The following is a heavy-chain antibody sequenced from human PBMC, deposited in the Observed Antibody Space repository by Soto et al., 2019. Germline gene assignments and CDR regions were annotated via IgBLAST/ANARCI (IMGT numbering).Heavy chain of an antibody. CDR2: ISYDGSNK. Sequence: GGSLRLSCAASGFTFSSYAMHWVRQAPGKGLEWVAVISYDGSNKYYADSVKGRFTISRDNSKNTLYLQMNSLRAEDTAVYYCARDRGYCTNGVCYRYFDYWGQGTLVTVSS. CDR1: GFTFSSYA. CDR3: ARDRGYCTNGVCYRYFDY. D-gene: IGHD2-8*01. V-gene: IGHV3-30-3*01. J-gene: IGHJ4*02.